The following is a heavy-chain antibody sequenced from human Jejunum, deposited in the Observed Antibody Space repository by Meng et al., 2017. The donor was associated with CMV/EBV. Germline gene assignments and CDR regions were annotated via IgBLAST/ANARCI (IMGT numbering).Heavy chain of an antibody. V-gene: IGHV4-30-4*08. CDR3: ARGSIFVSFDS. D-gene: IGHD3-3*01. Sequence: QQQESGPGLVKPSQTLSLTCFVSGGSIGSGDYYWSWIRQPPGKGLEWIGYIHDTGSTYYNPSLKSRVDISLGTSRNHFSLTLSSVTAEDTAVYFCARGSIFVSFDSWGQGTLVTVSS. J-gene: IGHJ4*02. CDR1: GGSIGSGDYY. CDR2: IHDTGST.